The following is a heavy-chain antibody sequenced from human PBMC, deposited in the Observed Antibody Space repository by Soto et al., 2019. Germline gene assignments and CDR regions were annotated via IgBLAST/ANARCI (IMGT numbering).Heavy chain of an antibody. CDR3: ARDGLGENAFDI. CDR2: IYYSGST. CDR1: GGSISSSSYY. V-gene: IGHV4-39*07. J-gene: IGHJ3*02. D-gene: IGHD3-16*01. Sequence: SETLSLTCTVSGGSISSSSYYLGWIRQPPGKGLEWIGSIYYSGSTYYNPSLKSRVTISVDTSKNQFSLKLSSVTAADTAVYYCARDGLGENAFDIWGQGTMVTVSS.